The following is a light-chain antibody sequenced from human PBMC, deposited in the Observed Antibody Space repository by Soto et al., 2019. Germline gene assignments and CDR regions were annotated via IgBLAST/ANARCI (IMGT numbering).Light chain of an antibody. Sequence: QSAVTHLPSASGSPGPSVTISCTGTSSDVGGYNYVSWYQQHPGKAPKLMIYEVSKRPSGVPDRFSGSKSGDTASLTVSGLQAEDEADYFSTSKAGSNADVVGTGTKVTVL. V-gene: IGLV2-8*01. CDR1: SSDVGGYNY. CDR2: EVS. J-gene: IGLJ1*01. CDR3: TSKAGSNADV.